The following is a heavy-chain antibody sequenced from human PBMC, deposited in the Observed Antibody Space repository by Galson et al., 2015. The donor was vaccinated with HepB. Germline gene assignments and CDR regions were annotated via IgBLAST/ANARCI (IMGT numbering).Heavy chain of an antibody. CDR1: GLTYSNYA. V-gene: IGHV3-30-3*01. CDR3: SGDFWSAYYLPHFDF. D-gene: IGHD3-3*01. CDR2: ISYDGSEK. J-gene: IGHJ4*02. Sequence: SLRLSCAASGLTYSNYAMHWVRQAPGKGLEWVAFISYDGSEKYYADSVKGRFTISRDNSKNTLFLQMNSLRAGDTAVYYCSGDFWSAYYLPHFDFWGQGTLVTVSS.